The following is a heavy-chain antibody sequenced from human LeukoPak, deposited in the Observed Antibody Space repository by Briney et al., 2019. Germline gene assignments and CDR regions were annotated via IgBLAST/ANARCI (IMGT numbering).Heavy chain of an antibody. CDR2: INPNSGGT. D-gene: IGHD3-9*01. J-gene: IGHJ4*02. V-gene: IGHV1-2*02. CDR3: ARGANVLRYFDWLLGVGY. CDR1: GYTFTAYY. Sequence: ASVKVSCKASGYTFTAYYIHWVRQAPGQGLEWMGWINPNSGGTNYAQKFQGRVTMTRDTSISTAYMELSRLRSDDTAVYYCARGANVLRYFDWLLGVGYWGQGTLVTVSS.